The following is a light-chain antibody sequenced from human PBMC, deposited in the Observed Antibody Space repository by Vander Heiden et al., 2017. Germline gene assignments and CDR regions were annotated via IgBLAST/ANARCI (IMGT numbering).Light chain of an antibody. CDR1: SSNIGSNY. Sequence: PPAASSTQGQSVTISCSGSSSNIGSNYVYVYQQLPGTAPKLLIYRNNQRPSGVPDRFSGSKSATSGTLAIRGTGAQEGADHISAACDHSLSGRVFGGGTKLTVL. CDR2: RNN. J-gene: IGLJ3*02. CDR3: AACDHSLSGRV. V-gene: IGLV1-47*01.